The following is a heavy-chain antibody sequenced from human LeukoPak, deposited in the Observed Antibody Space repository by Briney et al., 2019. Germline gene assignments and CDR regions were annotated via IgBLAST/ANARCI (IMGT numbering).Heavy chain of an antibody. J-gene: IGHJ4*02. CDR2: INPSGGST. V-gene: IGHV1-46*01. D-gene: IGHD2-2*02. CDR1: GYTFTGYY. CDR3: ARDLGYCSSTSCYSTDFDY. Sequence: RWASVKVSCKASGYTFTGYYMHWVRQAPGQGLEWMGIINPSGGSTSYAQKFQGRVTMTRDTSTSTVYMELSSLRSEDTAVYYCARDLGYCSSTSCYSTDFDYWGQGTLVTVSS.